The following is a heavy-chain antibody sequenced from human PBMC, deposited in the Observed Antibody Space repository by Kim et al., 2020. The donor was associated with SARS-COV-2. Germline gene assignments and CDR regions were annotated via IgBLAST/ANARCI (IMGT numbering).Heavy chain of an antibody. Sequence: SRVTISVDTSKNQFSLKLTSVTAADTAVYYCARARPQVFYDSSGYILDYWGQGTLVTVSS. CDR3: ARARPQVFYDSSGYILDY. J-gene: IGHJ4*02. D-gene: IGHD3-22*01. V-gene: IGHV4-31*02.